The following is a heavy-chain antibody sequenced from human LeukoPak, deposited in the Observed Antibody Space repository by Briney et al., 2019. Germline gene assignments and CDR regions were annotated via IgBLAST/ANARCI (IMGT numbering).Heavy chain of an antibody. CDR2: ISGSGGST. D-gene: IGHD6-19*01. CDR1: GFTFSSYA. V-gene: IGHV3-23*01. CDR3: ATYSSGWYVLGDY. Sequence: GGSLRLSCAASGFTFSSYAMSWVRQAPGKGLEWVSAISGSGGSTYYADSVKGRFTIPRDNSKNTLYLQMNSLRAEDTAVYYCATYSSGWYVLGDYWGQGTLVTVSS. J-gene: IGHJ4*02.